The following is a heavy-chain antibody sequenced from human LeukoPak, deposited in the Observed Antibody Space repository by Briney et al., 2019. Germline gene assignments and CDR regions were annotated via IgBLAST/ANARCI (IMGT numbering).Heavy chain of an antibody. CDR3: AREGAGSSGFYYYFDY. D-gene: IGHD3-22*01. CDR1: GFTFSNYE. Sequence: GGSLRLSCAASGFTFSNYEMNWVRQAPGKGLEWVSYISSFGSTIYYADSVKGRFTISRDNARNSLYLQMSSPRAEDTAVYYCAREGAGSSGFYYYFDYWGQGTLVTVSS. V-gene: IGHV3-48*03. J-gene: IGHJ4*02. CDR2: ISSFGSTI.